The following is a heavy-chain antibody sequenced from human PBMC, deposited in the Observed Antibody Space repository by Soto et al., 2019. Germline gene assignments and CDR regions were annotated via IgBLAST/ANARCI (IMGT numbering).Heavy chain of an antibody. Sequence: SETLSLTCTVSGGSISSGGYYWSWIRQHPGKGLEWIGYIYYSGSTYYNPSLKSRVTISVDTSKNQFSLKLSSVTAADTAVYYCARGGTVYYDILTPDYWGQGTLVTVSS. D-gene: IGHD3-9*01. CDR2: IYYSGST. J-gene: IGHJ4*02. CDR3: ARGGTVYYDILTPDY. CDR1: GGSISSGGYY. V-gene: IGHV4-31*03.